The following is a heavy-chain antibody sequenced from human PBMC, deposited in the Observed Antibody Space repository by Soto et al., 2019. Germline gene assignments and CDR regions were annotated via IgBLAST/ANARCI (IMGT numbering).Heavy chain of an antibody. Sequence: PSETMSLTCTVSGGYIISSNWWSWVRQTPGKGLEWIGEIYHSGSTNYNPSLKSRVTISVDKSKNQFSLKLSSVTAADTAVYYCARGTAMDPLDYWGQGTLVTVSS. CDR2: IYHSGST. CDR3: ARGTAMDPLDY. CDR1: GGYIISSNW. D-gene: IGHD5-18*01. V-gene: IGHV4-4*02. J-gene: IGHJ4*02.